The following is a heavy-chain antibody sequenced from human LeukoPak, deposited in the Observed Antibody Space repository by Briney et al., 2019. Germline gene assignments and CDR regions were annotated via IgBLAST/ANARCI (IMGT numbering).Heavy chain of an antibody. Sequence: GGSLRLSCVASGFTFSRYGIHWVRQPPGKGLEWVALIRYDGSAYSYADSVKGRFTISRDNGKNSLYLQMKSLRDEDTAVYYCARVIAVVRGGGLSYYYAIDVWGQGTTVTVSS. CDR3: ARVIAVVRGGGLSYYYAIDV. CDR2: IRYDGSAY. D-gene: IGHD3-10*01. V-gene: IGHV3-30*02. CDR1: GFTFSRYG. J-gene: IGHJ6*02.